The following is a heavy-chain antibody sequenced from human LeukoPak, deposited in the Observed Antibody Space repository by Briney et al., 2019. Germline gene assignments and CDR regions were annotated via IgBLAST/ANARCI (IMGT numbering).Heavy chain of an antibody. D-gene: IGHD3-10*01. CDR2: IKSKTDGGTT. CDR1: GFTFSYAW. J-gene: IGHJ4*02. V-gene: IGHV3-15*01. CDR3: TTDDMVRGVPYYFDY. Sequence: PGGSLRLSCAASGFTFSYAWMGWVRQAPGKGLEWVGRIKSKTDGGTTDSAAPVKGRFTISRDDSKNTLYLQMNSLKTEDTAVYYCTTDDMVRGVPYYFDYWGQGTLVTVSS.